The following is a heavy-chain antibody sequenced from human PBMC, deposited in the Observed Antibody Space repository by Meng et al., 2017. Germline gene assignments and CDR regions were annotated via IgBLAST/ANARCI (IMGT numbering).Heavy chain of an antibody. CDR1: GGSVSGYY. CDR3: ASSGYSYGYRFDY. D-gene: IGHD5-18*01. Sequence: VQLQQWGEGQLKPSETLSLSCAVTGGSVSGYYREWIRQPPGKGLEWIGEIDHSGSTNYNPSLKSRVTISVDTSKNQFSLKLSSVTAADTAVYYCASSGYSYGYRFDYWGQGTLVTVSS. V-gene: IGHV4-34*01. CDR2: IDHSGST. J-gene: IGHJ4*02.